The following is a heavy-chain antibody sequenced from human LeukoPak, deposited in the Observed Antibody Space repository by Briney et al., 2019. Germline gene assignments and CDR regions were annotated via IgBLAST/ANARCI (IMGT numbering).Heavy chain of an antibody. V-gene: IGHV4-39*07. CDR1: GGSISSSIYY. J-gene: IGHJ4*02. D-gene: IGHD6-13*01. Sequence: SETLSLTCTVSGGSISSSIYYWGWIRQPPGKGLEWIGSVFYSGSTYYNPSLKSRVTVSVDTSKNQFSLKLRSVTAADTAVYYCARVTGYRIEDYFDYWGQGTLVTVSS. CDR2: VFYSGST. CDR3: ARVTGYRIEDYFDY.